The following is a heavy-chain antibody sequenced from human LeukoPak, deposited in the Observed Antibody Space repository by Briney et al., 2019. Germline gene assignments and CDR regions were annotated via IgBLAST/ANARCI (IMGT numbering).Heavy chain of an antibody. CDR3: ARGRLRLGELGWFDP. CDR2: INHSGST. V-gene: IGHV4-34*01. Sequence: SETLSLTCAVYGGSFSGYYWSWIRQPPGKGLEWIGEINHSGSTNYNPSLKSRVTISVDTSKNQFSLKLSSVTAADTAVYYCARGRLRLGELGWFDPWGQGTLVTVSS. CDR1: GGSFSGYY. D-gene: IGHD3-16*01. J-gene: IGHJ5*02.